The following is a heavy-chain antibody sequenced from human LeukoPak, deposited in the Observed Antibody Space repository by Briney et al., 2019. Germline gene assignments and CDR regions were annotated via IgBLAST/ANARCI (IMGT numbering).Heavy chain of an antibody. CDR2: IWYDGSSK. D-gene: IGHD3-9*01. CDR3: ARGSGRYFDWFNFDY. V-gene: IGHV3-33*01. J-gene: IGHJ4*02. CDR1: GFTFSSYG. Sequence: GRSLRLSCAASGFTFSSYGMHWVRQAPGKGLEWVAVIWYDGSSKYYADSVKGRFTISRDNSKNTLYLQMNSLRAEDTAVYYCARGSGRYFDWFNFDYWGQGTLVTVSS.